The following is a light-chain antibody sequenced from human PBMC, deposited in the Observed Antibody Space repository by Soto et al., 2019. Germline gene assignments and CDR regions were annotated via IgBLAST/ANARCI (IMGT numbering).Light chain of an antibody. V-gene: IGLV2-8*01. CDR1: SRDVGGYNY. CDR2: EVS. J-gene: IGLJ3*02. CDR3: TSYAGSNNLV. Sequence: QSVLAQPPSASGSPGQSVTIACTGTSRDVGGYNYVSWYQQHPGKAPKLIISEVSKRPSGVPDRFSGSKSGNTASLSVSGLQANNEAYYYCTSYAGSNNLVFGGGTRFTV.